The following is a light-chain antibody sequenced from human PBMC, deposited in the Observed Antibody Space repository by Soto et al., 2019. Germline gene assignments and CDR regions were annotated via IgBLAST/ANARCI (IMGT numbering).Light chain of an antibody. Sequence: EIVLTQSPGTLSLSPGERVPLSCKASQSVSSNFLAWYQQKPGQAPRLLIYGASSRATGIPDRFIGSGSGTDFTLTISRLEPEDFAVYYCQQYGNSPITFGQGTRLEIK. J-gene: IGKJ5*01. CDR1: QSVSSNF. CDR2: GAS. CDR3: QQYGNSPIT. V-gene: IGKV3-20*01.